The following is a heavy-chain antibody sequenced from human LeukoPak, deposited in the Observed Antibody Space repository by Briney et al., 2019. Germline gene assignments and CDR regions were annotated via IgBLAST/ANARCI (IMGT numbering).Heavy chain of an antibody. CDR1: GFTFSSYS. D-gene: IGHD6-25*01. CDR3: ARARLEGAFDI. Sequence: GGSLRLSCAASGFTFSSYSMNWVRQAPGKGLEWVSYISSSSSTIYYADSVKGRFTISRDNAKNSLYLQMNSLRAEDTAVYYCARARLEGAFDIWGQGTMVTVSS. CDR2: ISSSSSTI. V-gene: IGHV3-48*04. J-gene: IGHJ3*02.